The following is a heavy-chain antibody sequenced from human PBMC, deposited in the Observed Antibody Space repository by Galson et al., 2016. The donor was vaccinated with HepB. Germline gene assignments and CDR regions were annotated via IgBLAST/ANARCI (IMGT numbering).Heavy chain of an antibody. CDR2: ISSSGSTI. CDR3: ARDRSSWRLYYYYGMDV. Sequence: SLRLSCAASGFTFSSYEMNWVRQALGKGLEWVSYISSSGSTINYVDSVKGRFTISRDNAKNSLYLQMNSLRAEDTAVYYCARDRSSWRLYYYYGMDVWGQGTTVTVSS. D-gene: IGHD6-13*01. CDR1: GFTFSSYE. V-gene: IGHV3-48*03. J-gene: IGHJ6*02.